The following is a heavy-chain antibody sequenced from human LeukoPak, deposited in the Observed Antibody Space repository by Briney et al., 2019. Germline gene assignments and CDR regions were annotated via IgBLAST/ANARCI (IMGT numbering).Heavy chain of an antibody. CDR3: AKEDSSGWLDYYYYMDV. V-gene: IGHV3-23*01. Sequence: GGSLRLSCVASGFTFSNYAMSWVRQAPGKGLEWVSAISGSGGSTYYADSVKGRFTISRDNSKNTLYLQMNSLRAEDTAVYYCAKEDSSGWLDYYYYMDVWGKGTTVTISS. J-gene: IGHJ6*03. CDR2: ISGSGGST. D-gene: IGHD6-19*01. CDR1: GFTFSNYA.